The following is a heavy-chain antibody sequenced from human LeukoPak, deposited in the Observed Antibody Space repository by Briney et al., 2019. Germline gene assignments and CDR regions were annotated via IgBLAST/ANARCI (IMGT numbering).Heavy chain of an antibody. CDR2: IKSKTDGGTI. J-gene: IGHJ4*02. D-gene: IGHD3-10*01. CDR1: GFSFTNAW. CDR3: TTVTLRPVGL. V-gene: IGHV3-15*05. Sequence: GGSLRLSCAASGFSFTNAWMSWVRQAPGKGLEWAGRIKSKTDGGTIDYAAPVKGRFTISRDDSKNTLFLQMNSLKIEDTAIYYCTTVTLRPVGLWGQGTLVTVSS.